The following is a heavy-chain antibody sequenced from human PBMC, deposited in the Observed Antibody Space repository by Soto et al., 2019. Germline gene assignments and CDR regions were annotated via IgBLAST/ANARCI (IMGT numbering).Heavy chain of an antibody. Sequence: ASVKVSCKASGYTFTSYGISWVRQAPGQGLEWMGWISAYNGNTNYAQKLQGRVTMTTDTSTSTAYMELRSLRSDDTAVYYCARAIYGSGSYYKDYWGQRTLVTVSS. CDR3: ARAIYGSGSYYKDY. J-gene: IGHJ4*02. CDR2: ISAYNGNT. CDR1: GYTFTSYG. V-gene: IGHV1-18*01. D-gene: IGHD3-10*01.